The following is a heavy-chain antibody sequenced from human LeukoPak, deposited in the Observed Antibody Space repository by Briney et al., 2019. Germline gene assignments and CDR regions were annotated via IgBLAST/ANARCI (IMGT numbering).Heavy chain of an antibody. V-gene: IGHV3-30*04. Sequence: PGGSLRLSCAASGFTFSSYAMHWVRQAPGKGLEWVAVISYDGSNKYYADSVKGRFTISRDNSKNTLYLQMNSLRAEDTAVYYCAGPGGIVVVPAATPFYYYGMDVWGQGTTVTVSS. CDR3: AGPGGIVVVPAATPFYYYGMDV. J-gene: IGHJ6*02. CDR2: ISYDGSNK. CDR1: GFTFSSYA. D-gene: IGHD2-2*01.